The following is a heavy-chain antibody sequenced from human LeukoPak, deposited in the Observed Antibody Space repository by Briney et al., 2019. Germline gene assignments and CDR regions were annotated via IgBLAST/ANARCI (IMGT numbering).Heavy chain of an antibody. V-gene: IGHV1-18*01. J-gene: IGHJ6*02. Sequence: EASVKVSCKASGYTFTSYGISWVRQAPGQGPEWMGWISAYNGNTNYAQKLQGRVTMTTDTSTSTAYMGLRSLRSDDTAVYYCARDGPQSQWLVYYYYYGMDVWGQGTTVTVSS. CDR1: GYTFTSYG. CDR2: ISAYNGNT. D-gene: IGHD6-19*01. CDR3: ARDGPQSQWLVYYYYYGMDV.